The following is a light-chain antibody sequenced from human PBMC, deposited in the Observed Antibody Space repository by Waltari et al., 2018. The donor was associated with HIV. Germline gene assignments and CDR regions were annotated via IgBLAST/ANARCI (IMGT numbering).Light chain of an antibody. CDR3: QAWDSSSAVV. CDR2: QNY. CDR1: NLGDTY. Sequence: SYELTQPPSVSVSPGQTASITCSGANLGDTYASWYQQKPGQSPVLVIYQNYKRPSGIPERLSGSNSGDTATLTISGTQAVDEADYYCQAWDSSSAVVFGGGTKLTVL. V-gene: IGLV3-1*01. J-gene: IGLJ2*01.